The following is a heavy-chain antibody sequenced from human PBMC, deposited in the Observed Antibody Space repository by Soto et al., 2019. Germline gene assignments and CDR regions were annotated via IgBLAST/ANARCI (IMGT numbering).Heavy chain of an antibody. CDR1: GGTFSSYA. V-gene: IGHV1-69*13. CDR2: ITPTFGTA. CDR3: ARDLGGSYQSYYYGMDV. J-gene: IGHJ6*02. D-gene: IGHD1-26*01. Sequence: SVKVSCKASGGTFSSYAISWVRQAPGQGLEWMGGITPTFGTANYAQKFQGRVTTTADESTSTAYMELSSLRSEDTAVYYCARDLGGSYQSYYYGMDVWGQRTTVTVSS.